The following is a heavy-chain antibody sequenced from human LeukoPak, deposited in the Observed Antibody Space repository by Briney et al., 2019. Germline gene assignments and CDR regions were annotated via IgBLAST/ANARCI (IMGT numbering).Heavy chain of an antibody. D-gene: IGHD3-22*01. J-gene: IGHJ3*02. V-gene: IGHV4-61*02. CDR3: AREAYYYDSSGLNGNAFDI. CDR1: GGSISSGSYY. CDR2: IYTSGST. Sequence: KASETLSLTCTVSGGSISSGSYYWSWIRQSAGKGLEWIGRIYTSGSTNYNPSLKSRVTISVDTSKNQFSLKLSSVTAADTAVYYCAREAYYYDSSGLNGNAFDIWGQGTMVTVSS.